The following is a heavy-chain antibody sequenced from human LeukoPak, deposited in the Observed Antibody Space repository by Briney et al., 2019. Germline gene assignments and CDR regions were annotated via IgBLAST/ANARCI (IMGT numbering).Heavy chain of an antibody. V-gene: IGHV4-34*01. CDR1: GGSFSGYY. Sequence: SETLSLTCAVYGGSFSGYYWSWLRQPPGKGLEWIGEINHSGSTNYNPSLKSRVTISVNTSKNQFSLKLSSVTAADTAVYYCARVGPPRDYWGQGTLVTVSS. CDR2: INHSGST. CDR3: ARVGPPRDY. J-gene: IGHJ4*02.